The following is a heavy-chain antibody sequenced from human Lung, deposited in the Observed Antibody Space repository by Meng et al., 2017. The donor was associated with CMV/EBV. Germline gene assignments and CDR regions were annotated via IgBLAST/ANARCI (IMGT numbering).Heavy chain of an antibody. D-gene: IGHD7-27*01. J-gene: IGHJ5*01. CDR3: ARGKPEGTSGNWGWFDS. CDR2: IYSGGSI. CDR1: GFTVSSNY. Sequence: GFTVSSNYMSWVRQAAGKGLEWVSVIYSGGSIYYAESVRGRFTISRDNSNTLYLQMNNLRVEDTAMYYCARGKPEGTSGNWGWFDSWGQGALVTVSS. V-gene: IGHV3-53*01.